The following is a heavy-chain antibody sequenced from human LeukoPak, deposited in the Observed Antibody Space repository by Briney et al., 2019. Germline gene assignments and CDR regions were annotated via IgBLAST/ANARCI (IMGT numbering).Heavy chain of an antibody. CDR3: ARAGEMATTDAFDT. CDR2: IYYSGST. CDR1: GGSISSGGYY. Sequence: SQTLSLTCTVSGGSISSGGYYWSWIRQHPGKGLEWIGYIYYSGSTYYNPSLKSRVTISVDTSKNQFSLKLSSVTAADTAVYYCARAGEMATTDAFDTWGQGTMVTVSS. V-gene: IGHV4-31*03. D-gene: IGHD5-24*01. J-gene: IGHJ3*02.